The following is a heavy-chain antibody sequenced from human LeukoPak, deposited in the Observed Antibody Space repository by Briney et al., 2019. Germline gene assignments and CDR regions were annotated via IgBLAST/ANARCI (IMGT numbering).Heavy chain of an antibody. CDR2: IYYSGST. D-gene: IGHD6-6*01. CDR1: GGSISRHY. V-gene: IGHV4-59*11. CDR3: ARVGSSSSFFDY. Sequence: SETLSLTCSVSGGSISRHYWSWIRQPPGKGLEWIGYIYYSGSTKYNPSLKSRVTISVDTSKNQFSLKLTSVTAADTAVYYCARVGSSSSFFDYWGQGALVTVSS. J-gene: IGHJ4*02.